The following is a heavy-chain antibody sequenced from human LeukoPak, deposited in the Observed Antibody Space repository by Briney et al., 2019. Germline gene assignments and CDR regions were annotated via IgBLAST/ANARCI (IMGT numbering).Heavy chain of an antibody. J-gene: IGHJ4*02. V-gene: IGHV4-31*03. CDR2: IYYSGST. CDR1: GGSISSGGYY. CDR3: AREGNHYYGSSGYVDY. Sequence: PSETLSLTCTVSGGSISSGGYYWSCIRQHPGKGLEWIGYIYYSGSTYYNPSLKSRVTISVDTSKNQFSLKLSSVTAADTAVYYCAREGNHYYGSSGYVDYWGQGTLVTVSS. D-gene: IGHD3-22*01.